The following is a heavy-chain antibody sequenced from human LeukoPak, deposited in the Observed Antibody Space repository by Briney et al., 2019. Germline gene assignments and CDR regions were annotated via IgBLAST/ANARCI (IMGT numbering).Heavy chain of an antibody. Sequence: GGSLRLSCAASGFTFSSYWMSWVRQAPGKGLEWVANIKQDGSEKYYVDCVKGRFTISRDNAKNSLYLQMNCLRAEDTAVYYCARDGPGIAAAAPRYRGQGTLVTVSS. CDR1: GFTFSSYW. V-gene: IGHV3-7*03. CDR3: ARDGPGIAAAAPRY. CDR2: IKQDGSEK. D-gene: IGHD6-13*01. J-gene: IGHJ4*02.